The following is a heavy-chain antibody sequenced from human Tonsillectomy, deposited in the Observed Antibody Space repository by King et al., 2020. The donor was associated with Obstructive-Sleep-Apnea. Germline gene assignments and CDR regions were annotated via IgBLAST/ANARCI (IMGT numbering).Heavy chain of an antibody. CDR2: INPGSGST. CDR3: ARDPLSIAGAFYYGMDV. Sequence: QLVQSGAEVKKPGASVKVSCKASGYTFTSYYMHWVRQAPGQGLQLMGIINPGSGSTTYAQKFQGRVTMTRDTSTSTVYMELRSLISEDTAVYYCARDPLSIAGAFYYGMDVWGHGTTVIVSS. CDR1: GYTFTSYY. D-gene: IGHD6-13*01. J-gene: IGHJ6*02. V-gene: IGHV1-46*01.